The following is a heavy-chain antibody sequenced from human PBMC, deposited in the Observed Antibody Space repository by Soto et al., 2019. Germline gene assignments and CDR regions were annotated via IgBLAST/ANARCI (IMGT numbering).Heavy chain of an antibody. D-gene: IGHD3-22*01. V-gene: IGHV1-69*01. CDR1: EGSFSSYA. CDR2: IIPIFGTA. Sequence: QVQLVQSGAEVQKPGSSVKVSCKASEGSFSSYAISWVRQAPGQGLEWMGGIIPIFGTANYAQKFQGRVTITADESTSTAYMELSSLRSEDTAVYYCAREGASGSHIGYWGQGTLVTVSS. J-gene: IGHJ4*02. CDR3: AREGASGSHIGY.